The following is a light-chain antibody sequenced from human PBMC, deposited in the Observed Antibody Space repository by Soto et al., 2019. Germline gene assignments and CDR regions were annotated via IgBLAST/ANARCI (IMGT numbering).Light chain of an antibody. CDR3: QQYGSSPSIT. CDR2: GAS. CDR1: QSVSSY. V-gene: IGKV3-20*01. J-gene: IGKJ5*01. Sequence: EIVLTQAPATLSLSPGERATLSCRASQSVSSYLAWYQQKPGQAPRLLIYGASRRATGFPARFSGSGSGTDFTLTISRLEPEDFAVYYCQQYGSSPSITCGPGTRLELK.